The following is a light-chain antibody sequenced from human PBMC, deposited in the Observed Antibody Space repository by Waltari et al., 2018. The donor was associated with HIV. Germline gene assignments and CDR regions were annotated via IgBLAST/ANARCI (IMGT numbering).Light chain of an antibody. CDR2: DND. Sequence: QSVFTQSPSVSAPPGQRVTSSCSGSSPTIWHNAVSWYQQPPGRAPKVLIYDNDKRPSGIPDRFSGSKSGTSATLDITGLQTGDEADYYCATWHTSLRAHVVFGGGTKVTVL. J-gene: IGLJ2*01. V-gene: IGLV1-51*01. CDR3: ATWHTSLRAHVV. CDR1: SPTIWHNA.